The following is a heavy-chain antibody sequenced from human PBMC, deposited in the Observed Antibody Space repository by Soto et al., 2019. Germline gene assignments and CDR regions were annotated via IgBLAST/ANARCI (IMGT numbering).Heavy chain of an antibody. CDR1: GGSFSGYY. J-gene: IGHJ5*02. D-gene: IGHD2-2*01. CDR2: INHSGST. V-gene: IGHV4-34*01. Sequence: QVQLQQWGAGLLKPSETLSLTCAVYGGSFSGYYWSWIRQPPGKGLEWLGEINHSGSTNYNPSLKRRVTISVDTSKNQFSLKLSSVTAADTAVYYCARGHGLVVPAANVRPRVINWFDPWGQGTLVTVSS. CDR3: ARGHGLVVPAANVRPRVINWFDP.